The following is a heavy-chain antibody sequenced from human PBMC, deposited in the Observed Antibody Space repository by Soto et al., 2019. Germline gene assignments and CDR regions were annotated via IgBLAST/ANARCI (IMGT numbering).Heavy chain of an antibody. V-gene: IGHV4-59*08. J-gene: IGHJ4*02. Sequence: SETLSLTCTVSGGSISSYYWSWIRQPPGKGLEWIGYIYYSGSTNYNPSLKSRVTISVDTSKNQFSLKLSSVTAADTAVYYCARHEIAAAGPFDYWGQGTLVTVSS. CDR3: ARHEIAAAGPFDY. D-gene: IGHD6-13*01. CDR1: GGSISSYY. CDR2: IYYSGST.